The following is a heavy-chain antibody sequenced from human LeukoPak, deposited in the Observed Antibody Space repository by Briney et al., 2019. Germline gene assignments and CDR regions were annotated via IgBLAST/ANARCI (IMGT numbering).Heavy chain of an antibody. CDR1: GGSISSYY. Sequence: SETLSLTCTVSGGSISSYYWSWIRQPPGKGLEWIGYIYYSGSTNYNPSLKSRVTISVDTSKNQFSLKLSSVTAADTAVYYCARPLSYDPGAFDIWGQGTMVTVSS. V-gene: IGHV4-59*08. CDR3: ARPLSYDPGAFDI. CDR2: IYYSGST. J-gene: IGHJ3*02. D-gene: IGHD3-22*01.